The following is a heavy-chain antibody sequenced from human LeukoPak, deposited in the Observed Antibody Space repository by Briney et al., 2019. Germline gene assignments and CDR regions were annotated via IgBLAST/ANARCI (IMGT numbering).Heavy chain of an antibody. J-gene: IGHJ3*02. CDR2: IIPIFGTA. D-gene: IGHD6-19*01. V-gene: IGHV1-69*13. CDR3: AREPVACTSGAFDI. Sequence: ASVKVSCKASGGTFSSYAISWVRQAPGQGLEWMGGIIPIFGTANYAQKFQGRVTITADESTSTAYMELSSPRSEDTAVYYCAREPVACTSGAFDIWGQGTMVTVSS. CDR1: GGTFSSYA.